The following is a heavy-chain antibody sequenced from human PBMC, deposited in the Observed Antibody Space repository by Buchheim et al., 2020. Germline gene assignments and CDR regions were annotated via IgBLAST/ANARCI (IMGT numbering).Heavy chain of an antibody. Sequence: EVQLVESGGGLVQPGGSLRLSCAASGFTFSSYDMNWVRQAPGKGLEWVSYISSSGSTIYYADSVKGRFTISRDNAKTPLYLQMNSRRAEDTAVYYWARDREIATIEDEYFQHWGQGTL. J-gene: IGHJ1*01. D-gene: IGHD5-24*01. CDR1: GFTFSSYD. CDR2: ISSSGSTI. CDR3: ARDREIATIEDEYFQH. V-gene: IGHV3-48*03.